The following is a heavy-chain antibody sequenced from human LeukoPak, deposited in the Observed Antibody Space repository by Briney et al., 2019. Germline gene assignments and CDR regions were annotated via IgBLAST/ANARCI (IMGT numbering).Heavy chain of an antibody. CDR2: IYYSGST. Sequence: PSETLSLTCTVSGGSISSYYWSWIRQPPGKGLEWIGYIYYSGSTNYNPSLKSRVTISVDTSKNQFSLKLSSVTAADTAVYYCARSDMATIAFDYWGQGTLVTVSS. D-gene: IGHD5-24*01. CDR1: GGSISSYY. J-gene: IGHJ4*02. V-gene: IGHV4-59*01. CDR3: ARSDMATIAFDY.